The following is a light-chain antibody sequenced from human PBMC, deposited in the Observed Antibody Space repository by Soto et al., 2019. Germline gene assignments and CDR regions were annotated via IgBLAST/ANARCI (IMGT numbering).Light chain of an antibody. CDR2: DAS. Sequence: DIQMTQSPSSLSASVGDRVTMTCQASQDISNYLNWYQHKPGKAPKILIYDASTLETGVPSRFSGSGSGTDFTFTISSLQPEDIATYYCLQFHNLPTFGGGTKVDIK. J-gene: IGKJ4*01. CDR3: LQFHNLPT. V-gene: IGKV1-33*01. CDR1: QDISNY.